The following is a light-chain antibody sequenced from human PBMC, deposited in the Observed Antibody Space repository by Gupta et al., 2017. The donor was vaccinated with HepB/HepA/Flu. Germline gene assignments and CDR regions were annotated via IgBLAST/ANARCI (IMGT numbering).Light chain of an antibody. CDR3: QTWGTGGV. J-gene: IGLJ2*01. CDR1: SGHSSYA. Sequence: QLVLTQSPSASASLGASVTLTCPLSSGHSSYAIAWHQQQPEKGPRYLMKLNSDGSHSKGDGIPDRFSGSSSGAERYLTISSLQSEDEADYYCQTWGTGGVFGGGTKLTVL. CDR2: LNSDGSH. V-gene: IGLV4-69*01.